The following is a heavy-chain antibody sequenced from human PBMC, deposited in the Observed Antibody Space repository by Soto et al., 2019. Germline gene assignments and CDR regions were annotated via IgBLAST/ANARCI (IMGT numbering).Heavy chain of an antibody. J-gene: IGHJ3*02. V-gene: IGHV1-2*02. Sequence: QLHLVQSGAVVKKPGASVTVSCSASGYPVTAYYMHWVRQAPGRGLEWMGGINPATGAAKYTQTFPGRGTMTRDTATSTVFMELSGLTSEDTAVFYGARGGGVGVAGSAAFDMWGQGTLVTVSS. CDR1: GYPVTAYY. CDR3: ARGGGVGVAGSAAFDM. CDR2: INPATGAA. D-gene: IGHD3-3*01.